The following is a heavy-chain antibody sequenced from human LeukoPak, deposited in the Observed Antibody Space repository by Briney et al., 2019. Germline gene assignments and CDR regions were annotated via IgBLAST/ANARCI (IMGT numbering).Heavy chain of an antibody. Sequence: GGSLRLSCAASGFTFTNAWMNWVRQAPGKGLEWVGRIKSKTDGGTTDYAAPVKGRFTISRDDSKNTVYLQMNSLKTEDTGVYYCTSRKYYDSSGYDYWDQGTLVTVSS. CDR3: TSRKYYDSSGYDY. J-gene: IGHJ4*02. V-gene: IGHV3-15*01. CDR2: IKSKTDGGTT. CDR1: GFTFTNAW. D-gene: IGHD3-22*01.